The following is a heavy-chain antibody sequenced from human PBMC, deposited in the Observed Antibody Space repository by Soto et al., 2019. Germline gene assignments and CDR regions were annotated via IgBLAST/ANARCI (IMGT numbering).Heavy chain of an antibody. J-gene: IGHJ4*02. V-gene: IGHV3-23*02. CDR2: ISGSGGRT. CDR3: VRRGYETGWYFDW. D-gene: IGHD3-3*01. Sequence: DVQLLESGGGRVQPGGSLRLSCAASGFTFYRYDMFWVRQTPRRGLEWVSVISGSGGRTEYGDFVRGRFTVSRDNAENTLSLQMNRLAVEVTAVYYCVRRGYETGWYFDWWGQGIVVAVS. CDR1: GFTFYRYD.